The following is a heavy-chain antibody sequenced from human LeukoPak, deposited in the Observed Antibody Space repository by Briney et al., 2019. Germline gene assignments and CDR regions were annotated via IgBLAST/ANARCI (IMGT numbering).Heavy chain of an antibody. CDR2: IYYSGST. V-gene: IGHV4-39*01. J-gene: IGHJ4*02. CDR3: ARHNGGALRCFDWLRPFDY. D-gene: IGHD3-9*01. Sequence: SETLSLTCTVSGGSISSSSYYWGWIRQPPGKGLEWIGSIYYSGSTYYNPSLKSRVTISVDTSKNQFSLKLSSVTAADTAVYYCARHNGGALRCFDWLRPFDYWGQGTLVTVSS. CDR1: GGSISSSSYY.